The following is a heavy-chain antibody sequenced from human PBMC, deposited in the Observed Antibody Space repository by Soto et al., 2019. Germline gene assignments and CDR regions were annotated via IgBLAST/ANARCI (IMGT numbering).Heavy chain of an antibody. CDR3: APLSVSLSGPYGIHV. V-gene: IGHV4-39*01. D-gene: IGHD2-15*01. Sequence: SETLSLTCRVSGYSVTSSDYYWAWIRQPPGKRLEWIGSMFYSGLTYYNPSLKSRVTLSVDTSKNQFSVRLNSVTAADTAVYYCAPLSVSLSGPYGIHVWGQGTTVTVSS. J-gene: IGHJ6*02. CDR1: GYSVTSSDYY. CDR2: MFYSGLT.